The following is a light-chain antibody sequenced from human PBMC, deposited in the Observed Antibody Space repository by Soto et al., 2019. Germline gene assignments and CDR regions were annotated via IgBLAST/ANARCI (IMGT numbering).Light chain of an antibody. Sequence: DIVMTQSPDSLAVSLGERATIHCKSSQTIFYTSTNKNYLAWYQQGPGQPPKLLIYWASDRESGVPNRFSGSGSGTDFTLTISGLRAEDVALYYCQQYYSTPFTFGPGTKVDIK. V-gene: IGKV4-1*01. CDR3: QQYYSTPFT. CDR2: WAS. CDR1: QTIFYTSTNKNY. J-gene: IGKJ3*01.